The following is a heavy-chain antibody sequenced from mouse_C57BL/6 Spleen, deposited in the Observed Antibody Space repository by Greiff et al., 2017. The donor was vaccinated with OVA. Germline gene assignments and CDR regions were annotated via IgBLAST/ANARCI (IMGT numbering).Heavy chain of an antibody. CDR1: GYTFTSYD. V-gene: IGHV1-85*01. J-gene: IGHJ2*01. CDR3: TRRCGFFLFDY. CDR2: IYPRDGST. Sequence: VKLVESGPELVKPGASVKLSCKASGYTFTSYDINWVKQRPGQGLEWIGWIYPRDGSTKYNEKFKGKATLTVDTSSSTAYMELHSLTSEVSAVYFCTRRCGFFLFDYWGQGTTLTVSS. D-gene: IGHD1-1*02.